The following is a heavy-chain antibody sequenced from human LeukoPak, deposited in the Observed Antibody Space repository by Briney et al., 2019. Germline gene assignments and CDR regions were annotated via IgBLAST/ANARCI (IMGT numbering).Heavy chain of an antibody. CDR2: INHSGST. CDR1: GGSFSGYY. Sequence: SETLSLTCAVYGGSFSGYYWSWIRQPPGKGLEWIGEINHSGSTNYNPSLKSRVTISVDTSKNQFSLKLSSVTAADTAVYYCARRVPSLTAIPDRPFDYWGQGTLVTVSS. CDR3: ARRVPSLTAIPDRPFDY. V-gene: IGHV4-34*01. D-gene: IGHD2-21*02. J-gene: IGHJ4*02.